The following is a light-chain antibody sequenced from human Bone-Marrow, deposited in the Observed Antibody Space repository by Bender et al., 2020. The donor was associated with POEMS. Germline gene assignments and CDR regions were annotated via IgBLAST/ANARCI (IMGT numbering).Light chain of an antibody. Sequence: SYEVTQPPAVSVPPGQTTMITWSGDSLPKKYAYWYQQKSGQAPVLVIYEDNKRPSEIPERLSGSNFGDTAALTISGVAAGDETHYFCQVRDGSAVLWVFGEGAKLTVL. CDR1: SLPKKY. CDR2: EDN. V-gene: IGLV3-10*01. J-gene: IGLJ3*02. CDR3: QVRDGSAVLWV.